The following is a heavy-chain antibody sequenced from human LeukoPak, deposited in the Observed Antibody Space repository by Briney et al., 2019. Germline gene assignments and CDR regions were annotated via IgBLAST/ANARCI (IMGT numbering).Heavy chain of an antibody. J-gene: IGHJ4*02. CDR1: GFTLSSYA. CDR2: ISGSGGST. D-gene: IGHD4-17*01. CDR3: AKVGYYGDYLFDY. Sequence: AGGSLRLSCAASGFTLSSYAMSWVRQAPGKGLEWASAISGSGGSTYYADSVKGRFTISRDNSKNTLYLQMNSLRAEDTAVYYCAKVGYYGDYLFDYWGQGTLVTVSS. V-gene: IGHV3-23*01.